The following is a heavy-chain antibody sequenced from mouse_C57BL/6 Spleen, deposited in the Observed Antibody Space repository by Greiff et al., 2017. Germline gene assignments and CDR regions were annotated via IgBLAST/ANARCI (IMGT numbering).Heavy chain of an antibody. J-gene: IGHJ2*01. CDR2: IDPETGGT. D-gene: IGHD1-1*02. V-gene: IGHV1-15*01. CDR3: TRSEGGDYFDY. CDR1: GYTFTDYE. Sequence: VQLQQSGAELVRPGASVTLSCKASGYTFTDYEMHWVKQTPVHGLEWIGAIDPETGGTAYNQKFKGKAILTADKSSSTAYMELRSLTSEDSAVYYGTRSEGGDYFDYWGQGTTLTVSS.